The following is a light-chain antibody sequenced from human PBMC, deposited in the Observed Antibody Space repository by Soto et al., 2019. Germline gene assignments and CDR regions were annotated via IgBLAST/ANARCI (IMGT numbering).Light chain of an antibody. CDR3: LQSDSSPWT. Sequence: EIVLTQSPGTLSLSPGERATLSCRASQSVSSSYLAWFQQKRGQTPRLLLYGASSRATGVPDRFSGSGSGTDFTLTISRLEPEDFAVYYCLQSDSSPWTFGQGTKVELK. V-gene: IGKV3-20*01. J-gene: IGKJ1*01. CDR2: GAS. CDR1: QSVSSSY.